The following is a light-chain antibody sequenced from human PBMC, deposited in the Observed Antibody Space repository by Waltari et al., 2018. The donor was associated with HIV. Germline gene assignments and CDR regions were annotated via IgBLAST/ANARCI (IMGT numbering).Light chain of an antibody. CDR3: QQSYSTPPR. J-gene: IGKJ4*02. Sequence: DIQMTQSPSSMSASVGDRDTITRRASKSISSDLNWYQQKPGKAPKRLIYAASSLQSGVPSRFSGSGSGTDFTHTISSLQPEDFATYYCQQSYSTPPRFGGGTKVEIK. CDR2: AAS. CDR1: KSISSD. V-gene: IGKV1-39*01.